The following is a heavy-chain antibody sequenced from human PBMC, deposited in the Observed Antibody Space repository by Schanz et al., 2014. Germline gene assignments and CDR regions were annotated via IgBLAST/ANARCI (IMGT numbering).Heavy chain of an antibody. CDR2: ISSNSDYI. V-gene: IGHV3-21*01. CDR1: GFTFSDSW. CDR3: VREDMVRGIRAFDI. J-gene: IGHJ3*02. D-gene: IGHD3-10*01. Sequence: EVQLVESGGGLVQPGGSLRLSCAASGFTFSDSWMHWVRQAPGKGLEWVSSISSNSDYIYYSESVKGRFTISRDNAKNSLYLQMNSLRAEDTAVYYCVREDMVRGIRAFDIWGQGTMVTVSS.